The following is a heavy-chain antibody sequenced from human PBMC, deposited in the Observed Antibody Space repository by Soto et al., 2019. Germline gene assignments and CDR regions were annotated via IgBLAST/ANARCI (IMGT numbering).Heavy chain of an antibody. J-gene: IGHJ3*02. Sequence: ASVKVSCKASGYTFTGYYMHWVRQAPGQGLEWMGWINPNSGGTNYAQKFQGWVTMTRDTSISTAYMELSRLRSDDTAVYYCARAASGDWSQRDAFDIWGQGTMVTVSS. V-gene: IGHV1-2*04. D-gene: IGHD7-27*01. CDR3: ARAASGDWSQRDAFDI. CDR2: INPNSGGT. CDR1: GYTFTGYY.